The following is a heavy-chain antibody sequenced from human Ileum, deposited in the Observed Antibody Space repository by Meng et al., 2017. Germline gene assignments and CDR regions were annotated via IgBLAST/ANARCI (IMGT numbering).Heavy chain of an antibody. Sequence: GESLKISCAASGFTFSSYWMHWVRQAPGKGLVWVSRINSDGSSTSYADSVKGRFTISRDNAKNTLYLQMNSLRAEDTAVYYCARGFPEWLPSSYYYYGMDVWGQGTTVTVSS. J-gene: IGHJ6*02. CDR2: INSDGSST. CDR1: GFTFSSYW. CDR3: ARGFPEWLPSSYYYYGMDV. V-gene: IGHV3-74*01. D-gene: IGHD3-3*01.